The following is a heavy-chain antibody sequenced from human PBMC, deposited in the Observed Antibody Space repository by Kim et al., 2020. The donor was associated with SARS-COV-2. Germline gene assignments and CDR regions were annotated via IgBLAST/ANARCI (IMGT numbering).Heavy chain of an antibody. D-gene: IGHD1-26*01. Sequence: GGSLRLSCAASGFTFSRYGMHWVRQAPGKGLEWVAVIWYDGSKKYYADSVEGRITISRDNSKDTVYLQMDSLRAEDTAVYYCARVNGGNGYSVGANDVWGQGTTVTGSS. CDR1: GFTFSRYG. V-gene: IGHV3-33*01. CDR2: IWYDGSKK. J-gene: IGHJ6*02. CDR3: ARVNGGNGYSVGANDV.